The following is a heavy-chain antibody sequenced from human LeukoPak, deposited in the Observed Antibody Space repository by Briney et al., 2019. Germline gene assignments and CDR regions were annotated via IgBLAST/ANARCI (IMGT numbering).Heavy chain of an antibody. CDR2: ISYDGSNK. D-gene: IGHD2-2*01. CDR3: ARDWRYCSSTSCPTDAFDI. Sequence: PGGSLRLSCAASGFTFSSYAMHWVRQAPGKGLEWVAVISYDGSNKYYADSVKGRFTISRDNSKNALYLRMNNLRAEDTAVYHCARDWRYCSSTSCPTDAFDIWGQGTMVTVSS. CDR1: GFTFSSYA. V-gene: IGHV3-30*01. J-gene: IGHJ3*02.